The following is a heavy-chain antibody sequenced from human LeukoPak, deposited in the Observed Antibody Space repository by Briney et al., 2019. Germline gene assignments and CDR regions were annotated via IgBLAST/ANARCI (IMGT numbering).Heavy chain of an antibody. J-gene: IGHJ6*02. V-gene: IGHV1-46*01. CDR2: INPSGGST. CDR3: ARVSYYDFWSGYFPERGGMDV. D-gene: IGHD3-3*01. Sequence: ASVKVSCKASGYTFTSYYMHWVRQAPGQGLEWMGIINPSGGSTSYAQKFQGRVTMTRDTSTSTVYMELSSLRSEDTAVYYCARVSYYDFWSGYFPERGGMDVWGQGTTVTVSS. CDR1: GYTFTSYY.